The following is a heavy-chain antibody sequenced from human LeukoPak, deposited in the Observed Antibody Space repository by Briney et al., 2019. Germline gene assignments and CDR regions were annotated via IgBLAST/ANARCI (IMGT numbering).Heavy chain of an antibody. CDR1: GGSISSGDYY. D-gene: IGHD3-22*01. J-gene: IGHJ3*02. CDR3: ARGRYYYDSSGPSRGAFDI. V-gene: IGHV4-30-4*01. Sequence: PSETLSLTCTVSGGSISSGDYYWSWIRQPPGKGLEWIGYIYYSGSTYYSPSLKSRVTISVDTSKNQFSLKLSSVTAADSAVYYCARGRYYYDSSGPSRGAFDIWGQGTMVTVSS. CDR2: IYYSGST.